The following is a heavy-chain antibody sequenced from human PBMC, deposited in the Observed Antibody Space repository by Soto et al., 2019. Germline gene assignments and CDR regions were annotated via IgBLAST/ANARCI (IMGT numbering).Heavy chain of an antibody. CDR1: GFTFSSYG. CDR2: IWYDGSNN. V-gene: IGHV3-33*01. J-gene: IGHJ5*02. Sequence: QVQLVESGGGVVQPGRSLRLSCAASGFTFSSYGMHWVRQAPGKGLEWVAVIWYDGSNNYYADSVKGRFTISRDNSKNTLYLQMNSLRAEDTAVYYFARDRFGELSAGGFDPWGQGTMVTVSS. D-gene: IGHD3-10*01. CDR3: ARDRFGELSAGGFDP.